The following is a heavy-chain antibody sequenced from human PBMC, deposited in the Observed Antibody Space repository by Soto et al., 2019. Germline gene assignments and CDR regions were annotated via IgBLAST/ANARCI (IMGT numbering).Heavy chain of an antibody. CDR3: ARDGGAYDSSGYYYYFDY. Sequence: QVQLVESGGGVVQPGRSLRLSCAASGFTFSSYGMHWVRQAPGKGLEWVAVIWYDGSNKYYADSVKGRFTISRDNSKNTLYLKMNSLRAEDTAVYYCARDGGAYDSSGYYYYFDYWGQGTLVTVSS. J-gene: IGHJ4*02. CDR1: GFTFSSYG. D-gene: IGHD3-22*01. CDR2: IWYDGSNK. V-gene: IGHV3-33*01.